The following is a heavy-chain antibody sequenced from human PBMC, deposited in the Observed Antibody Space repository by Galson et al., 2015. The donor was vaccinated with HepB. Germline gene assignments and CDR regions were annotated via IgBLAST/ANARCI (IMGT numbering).Heavy chain of an antibody. CDR3: TTGAGEGSWYGVSYDY. V-gene: IGHV3-15*01. D-gene: IGHD6-13*01. Sequence: SLRLSCAASGFTFSNAWMSWVRQAPGKGLEWVGRIKSKTDGGTTGYAAPVKGRFTISRDDSKNTLYLQMNSLKTEDTAVYYCTTGAGEGSWYGVSYDYWGQGTLVTVSS. J-gene: IGHJ4*02. CDR1: GFTFSNAW. CDR2: IKSKTDGGTT.